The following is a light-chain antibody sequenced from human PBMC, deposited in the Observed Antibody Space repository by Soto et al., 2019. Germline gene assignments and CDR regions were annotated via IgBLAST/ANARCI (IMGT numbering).Light chain of an antibody. J-gene: IGLJ2*01. CDR2: EDN. CDR3: CSYAGSGTVI. Sequence: SVLTQPASVSGSPGQSIAISCTGTSSDVGGYSLVSWYQQYPDKAPKLIIYEDNRRPAGVSDRFSASKSGNTASLTISGLQAEDEADFYCCSYAGSGTVIFGGGTKVTVL. CDR1: SSDVGGYSL. V-gene: IGLV2-23*01.